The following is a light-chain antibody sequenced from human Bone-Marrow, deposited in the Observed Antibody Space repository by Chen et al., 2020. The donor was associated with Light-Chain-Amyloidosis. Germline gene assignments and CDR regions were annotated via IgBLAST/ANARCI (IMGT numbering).Light chain of an antibody. CDR2: RDT. CDR1: DLPTKY. Sequence: SYELTQPPSVSVSPGQTARITCSGDDLPTKYAYWYQRKPGRAPVLVIHRDTERPSGISERFSGSSSGKTATLTISGVQAEDEADYHCQSADSSGTYEVIFGGGTKLTVL. J-gene: IGLJ2*01. V-gene: IGLV3-25*03. CDR3: QSADSSGTYEVI.